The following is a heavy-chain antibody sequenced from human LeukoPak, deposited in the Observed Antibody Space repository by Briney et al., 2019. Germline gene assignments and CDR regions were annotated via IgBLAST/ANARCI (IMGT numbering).Heavy chain of an antibody. CDR3: ARDRLSYDSSGYYYYFDY. J-gene: IGHJ4*02. CDR2: INHSGST. D-gene: IGHD3-22*01. V-gene: IGHV4-34*01. Sequence: SETLSLTCAVYGGSFSGYYWSWIRQPPGKGLEWIGEINHSGSTNYNPSLKSRVTISVDTSKNQFSLKLSSVTAADTAVYYCARDRLSYDSSGYYYYFDYWGQGTLVTVSS. CDR1: GGSFSGYY.